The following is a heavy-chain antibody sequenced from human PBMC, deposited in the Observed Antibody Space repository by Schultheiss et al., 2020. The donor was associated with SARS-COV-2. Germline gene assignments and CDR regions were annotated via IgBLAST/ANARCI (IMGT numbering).Heavy chain of an antibody. Sequence: GESLKISCKASGGTFSSYAISWVRQAPGQGLEWMGWINPNSGGTNYAQKFQERVTITRDMSTSTAYMELRSLRSDDTAVYYCARETVITMIVVVITGGTAFDIWGQGTMVTVSS. CDR2: INPNSGGT. D-gene: IGHD3-22*01. V-gene: IGHV1-8*03. CDR1: GGTFSSYA. CDR3: ARETVITMIVVVITGGTAFDI. J-gene: IGHJ3*02.